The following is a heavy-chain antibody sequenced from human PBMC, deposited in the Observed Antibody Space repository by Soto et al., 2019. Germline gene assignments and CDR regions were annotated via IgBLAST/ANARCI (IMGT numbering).Heavy chain of an antibody. J-gene: IGHJ4*02. CDR2: ISYDGSNK. CDR3: ARDEGPHGYYFDY. CDR1: GFTFSSYA. V-gene: IGHV3-30-3*01. Sequence: VGSLRLSCAASGFTFSSYAMHWVRQAPGKGLEWVAVISYDGSNKYYADSVKGRFTISRDNSKNTLYLQMNSLRAEDTAVYYCARDEGPHGYYFDYWGQGTLVTVSS.